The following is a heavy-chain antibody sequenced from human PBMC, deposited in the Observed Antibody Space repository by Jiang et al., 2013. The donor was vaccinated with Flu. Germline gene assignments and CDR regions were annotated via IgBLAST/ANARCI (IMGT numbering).Heavy chain of an antibody. Sequence: TFSSYGMHWVRPRLQARGVEWVAVISYDGSNKYYADSVKGRFTISRDNSKNTLYLQMNSLRAEDTAVYYCAKDHVLPDQLLYYYYMDVWGKGTTVTVSS. J-gene: IGHJ6*03. V-gene: IGHV3-30*18. CDR3: AKDHVLPDQLLYYYYMDV. CDR2: ISYDGSNK. CDR1: TFSSYG. D-gene: IGHD2-2*01.